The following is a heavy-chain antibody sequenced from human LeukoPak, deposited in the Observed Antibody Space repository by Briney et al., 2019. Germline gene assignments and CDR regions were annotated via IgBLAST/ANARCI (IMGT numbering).Heavy chain of an antibody. D-gene: IGHD2-8*02. CDR2: KSNDGNEK. V-gene: IGHV3-30*04. CDR1: GFTFSAYV. Sequence: GGSLRLSCAASGFTFSAYVMHWVRQAPGKGLECVAVKSNDGNEKYYADSVKGRFSISRDNSKNTLYLQMSSLRTEDTAVYYCVRDGGYTGGWTYGAGDYWGQGNLVTVSS. CDR3: VRDGGYTGGWTYGAGDY. J-gene: IGHJ4*01.